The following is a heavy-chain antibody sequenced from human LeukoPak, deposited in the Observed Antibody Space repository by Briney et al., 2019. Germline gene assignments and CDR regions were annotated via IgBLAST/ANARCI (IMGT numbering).Heavy chain of an antibody. V-gene: IGHV3-23*01. J-gene: IGHJ4*02. CDR2: ISGSAGGT. D-gene: IGHD1-26*01. Sequence: GGSLRLSCVASGFTLSSYMMSWVRQAPGKGLEWVSGISGSAGGTFYSDSVRGRFTISRDNAKNSLYLQMNSLRAEDTAVYYCAMSGSYFYFDYWGQGTLVTVSS. CDR3: AMSGSYFYFDY. CDR1: GFTLSSYM.